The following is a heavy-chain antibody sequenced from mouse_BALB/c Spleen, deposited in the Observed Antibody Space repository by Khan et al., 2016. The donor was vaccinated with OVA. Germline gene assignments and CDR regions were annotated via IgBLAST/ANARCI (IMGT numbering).Heavy chain of an antibody. D-gene: IGHD2-1*01. J-gene: IGHJ4*01. CDR3: ARNYDNYDYAMDY. CDR2: IYPGNVNT. V-gene: IGHV1S56*01. CDR1: GYIFTSYY. Sequence: QVQLQQSGPELVKPGASVRISCKASGYIFTSYYIYWVKQRPGQGLEWIGWIYPGNVNTKYNEKFKGKATLTADKSSSTAYMQPSSLTSEDSAVYFCARNYDNYDYAMDYWGQGTSVTVSS.